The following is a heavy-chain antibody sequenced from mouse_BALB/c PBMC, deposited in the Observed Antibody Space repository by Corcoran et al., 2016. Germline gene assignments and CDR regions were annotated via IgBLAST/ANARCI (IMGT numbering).Heavy chain of an antibody. J-gene: IGHJ3*01. CDR2: INPYNGAT. CDR3: ARSRQLGLRKFAY. D-gene: IGHD3-2*01. CDR1: GYSFTGYY. V-gene: IGHV1-26*01. Sequence: EVQLQQSGPELVKPGASVKISCKASGYSFTGYYMHWVKQSHVKSLEWIGRINPYNGATSYNQNFKDKASLTVDKSSSTAYMELHSLTSEDSAVYYCARSRQLGLRKFAYWGQGTLVTVSA.